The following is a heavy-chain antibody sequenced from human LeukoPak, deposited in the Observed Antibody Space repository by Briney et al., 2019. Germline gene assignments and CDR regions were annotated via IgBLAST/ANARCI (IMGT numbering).Heavy chain of an antibody. CDR2: ISGSGGST. Sequence: GGSLRLSCAASGFTISSYAMSWVRQARGKGLEWVSGISGSGGSTYYVDSVKGRFSISRDNSKNTLNLQMNSLRAEDTAVYYCAKVFGEWEELRHFDYWGQGTLVTVSS. V-gene: IGHV3-23*01. D-gene: IGHD3-16*01. J-gene: IGHJ4*02. CDR3: AKVFGEWEELRHFDY. CDR1: GFTISSYA.